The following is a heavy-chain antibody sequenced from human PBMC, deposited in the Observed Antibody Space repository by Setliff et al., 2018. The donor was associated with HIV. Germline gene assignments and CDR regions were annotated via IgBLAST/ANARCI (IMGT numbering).Heavy chain of an antibody. D-gene: IGHD2-8*02. V-gene: IGHV3-7*01. CDR3: ARDLLASKATFDV. CDR2: IKEDGSEE. CDR1: GFTFTNYW. Sequence: SLRLSCAASGFTFTNYWMTWVRQAPGKGLQWVANIKEDGSEEYYVDSVKGRFTISRDNAENLLYLQMNILRVEDTAVYYCARDLLASKATFDVWGHGTMVTVSS. J-gene: IGHJ3*01.